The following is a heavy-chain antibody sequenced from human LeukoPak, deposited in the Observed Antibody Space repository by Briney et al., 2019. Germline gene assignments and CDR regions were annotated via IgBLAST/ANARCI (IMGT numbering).Heavy chain of an antibody. D-gene: IGHD3-22*01. Sequence: PGGSLRLSCAASGFSFSSYGIHWVRQAQGKGLEWVAVIGYDGSNKYYADSVKGRFTISRDNSKNTLYLQMNSLRTEDTAVYFCAKEIYYDSSAFFDYWGQGTLVTVSS. CDR2: IGYDGSNK. V-gene: IGHV3-30*18. CDR3: AKEIYYDSSAFFDY. J-gene: IGHJ4*02. CDR1: GFSFSSYG.